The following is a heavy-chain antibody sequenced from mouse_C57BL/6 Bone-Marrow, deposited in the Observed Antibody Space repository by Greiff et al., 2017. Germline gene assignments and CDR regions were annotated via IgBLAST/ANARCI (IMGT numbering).Heavy chain of an antibody. CDR2: IFPGSGST. CDR1: GYTFTGYW. J-gene: IGHJ1*03. D-gene: IGHD1-1*01. V-gene: IGHV1-9*01. Sequence: VKLQESGAELMKPGASVKLSCKATGYTFTGYWIEWVKQRPGHGLEWIGEIFPGSGSTNYNEKFKGTATFTADTSSNTAYMQLSSLTTEDSAIYYCAREGTYDGSSGYWYFDVWGTGTTVTVSS. CDR3: AREGTYDGSSGYWYFDV.